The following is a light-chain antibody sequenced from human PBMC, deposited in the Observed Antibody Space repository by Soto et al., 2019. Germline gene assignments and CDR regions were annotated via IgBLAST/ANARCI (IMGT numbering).Light chain of an antibody. CDR1: VSVSSS. Sequence: EIVLTQSPGTLSLSPGERATLSCRASVSVSSSLGWYQQKPGQPPRLLIYDASRRATGIPARFSGSGSGTDITLTINSLEPEDFGLYYCQQRNNWPPAFGQGTKLEIK. CDR3: QQRNNWPPA. J-gene: IGKJ2*01. CDR2: DAS. V-gene: IGKV3-11*01.